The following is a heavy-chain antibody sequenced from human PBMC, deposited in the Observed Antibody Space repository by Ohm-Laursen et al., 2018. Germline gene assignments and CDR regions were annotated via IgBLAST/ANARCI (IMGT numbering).Heavy chain of an antibody. Sequence: SDTLSLTCTVSGGSVSGGSYYWSWIRQPPGKGLEWISYIYYTGSTNYNPSLKSRVTISIDTSKNQLSLKLNSVTAADTAVYYCARGTGAYDLRYFDYWGQGTRVTVSS. CDR2: IYYTGST. CDR3: ARGTGAYDLRYFDY. V-gene: IGHV4-61*01. J-gene: IGHJ4*02. CDR1: GGSVSGGSYY. D-gene: IGHD5-12*01.